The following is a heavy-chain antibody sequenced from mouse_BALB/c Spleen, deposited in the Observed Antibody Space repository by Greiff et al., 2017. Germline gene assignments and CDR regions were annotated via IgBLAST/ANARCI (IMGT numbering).Heavy chain of an antibody. J-gene: IGHJ2*01. Sequence: EVQLVESGGGLVKPGGSLKLSCAASGFTFSSYTMSWVRQTPEKRLEWVATISSGGSYTYYPDSVKGRFTISRDNAKNTLYLQMSSLKSEDTAMYYWTRTTVVAPHFDYWGQGTTLTVSS. CDR2: ISSGGSYT. D-gene: IGHD1-1*01. CDR1: GFTFSSYT. V-gene: IGHV5-6-4*01. CDR3: TRTTVVAPHFDY.